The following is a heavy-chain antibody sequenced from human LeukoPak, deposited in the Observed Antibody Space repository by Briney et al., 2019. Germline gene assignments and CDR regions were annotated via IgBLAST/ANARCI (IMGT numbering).Heavy chain of an antibody. Sequence: SETLSLTCTVSGGSISSYYWSWIRQPAGKGLEWVGRIYTSGSTNYNASLKSRVSMSVDTSKNQFSLKLSSVTGADTAVFYRSRENSGSYREFDYWGQGTLVTVSS. CDR2: IYTSGST. CDR1: GGSISSYY. CDR3: SRENSGSYREFDY. J-gene: IGHJ4*02. D-gene: IGHD1-26*01. V-gene: IGHV4-4*07.